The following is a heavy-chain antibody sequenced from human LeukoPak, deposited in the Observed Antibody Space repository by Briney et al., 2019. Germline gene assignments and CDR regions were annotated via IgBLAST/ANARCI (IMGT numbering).Heavy chain of an antibody. CDR1: GGSISSGSYY. CDR2: IYTSGST. V-gene: IGHV4-61*02. Sequence: SQTLSLTCTVSGGSISSGSYYWSWIRQPAGRGLEWIGRIYTSGSTNYNPPLKSRVTISVDTSKNQFSLKLSSVTAADTAVYFCARAPTSGVVVIAPWGYFDLWGRGTLVTVSS. CDR3: ARAPTSGVVVIAPWGYFDL. D-gene: IGHD2-21*01. J-gene: IGHJ2*01.